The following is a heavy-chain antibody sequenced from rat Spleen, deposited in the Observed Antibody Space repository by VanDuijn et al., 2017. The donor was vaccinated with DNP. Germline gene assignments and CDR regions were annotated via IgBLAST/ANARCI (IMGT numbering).Heavy chain of an antibody. CDR2: ISYSGST. D-gene: IGHD2-1*01. J-gene: IGHJ2*01. CDR1: GYSITSNY. V-gene: IGHV3-1*01. Sequence: EVQLQESGPGLVKPSQSLSLTCSVTGYSITSNYWGWIRKFPGNKMEWMAYISYSGSTGYNPSLKSRISITRDTSKNQFFLQLNSVTTEDTATYYCARWDLNHGWGYWGQGVMVTVSS. CDR3: ARWDLNHGWGY.